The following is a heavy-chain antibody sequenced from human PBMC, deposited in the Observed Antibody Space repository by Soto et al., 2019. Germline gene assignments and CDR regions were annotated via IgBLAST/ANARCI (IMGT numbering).Heavy chain of an antibody. Sequence: GGSLRLSCVVSGFSFGIYGIHWVRQAPGKGLEWVAWVSYDGRNRNYADSLKARLTISRDNSKDTAFLQMNSLGPDDTSVYYCAREYRAHGPDVWGQGTSVTVSS. CDR1: GFSFGIYG. J-gene: IGHJ6*02. CDR3: AREYRAHGPDV. V-gene: IGHV3-30*03. D-gene: IGHD3-16*02. CDR2: VSYDGRNR.